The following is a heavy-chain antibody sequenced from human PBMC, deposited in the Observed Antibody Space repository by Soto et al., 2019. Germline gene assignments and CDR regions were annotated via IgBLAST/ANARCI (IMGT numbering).Heavy chain of an antibody. CDR2: ISASGSNI. V-gene: IGHV3-48*02. D-gene: IGHD5-18*01. CDR1: GFIFNTYS. J-gene: IGHJ3*02. CDR3: ARVWYSHALAPDAFDI. Sequence: EVQLVESGGGLVQPGGSLRLSCAASGFIFNTYSINWVRQAPGKGLEWVSYISASGSNIYYADSVKGRFSISRDNAKNSLYLQMNSLRDENTAVYYCARVWYSHALAPDAFDIWGHGTMVTVSS.